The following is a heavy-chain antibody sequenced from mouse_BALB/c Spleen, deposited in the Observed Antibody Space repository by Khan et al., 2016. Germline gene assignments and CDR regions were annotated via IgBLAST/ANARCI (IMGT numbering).Heavy chain of an antibody. CDR2: ISYSGIT. Sequence: EVQLQESGPSLVKPSQTLSLTCSVTGDSITSGYWNWIRKFPGNKLEYMGYISYSGITYSSPSLKSRISITRDTSKNQYFLHLSSVTTEDTATYFCASYLLNYFDYWGQGTTLTVSS. D-gene: IGHD2-1*01. V-gene: IGHV3-8*02. CDR3: ASYLLNYFDY. CDR1: GDSITSGY. J-gene: IGHJ2*01.